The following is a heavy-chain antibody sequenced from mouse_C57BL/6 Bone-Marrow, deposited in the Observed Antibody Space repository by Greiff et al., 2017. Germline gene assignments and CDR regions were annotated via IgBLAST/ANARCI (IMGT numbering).Heavy chain of an antibody. CDR1: GYTFTSYG. CDR2: IYPRSGNI. V-gene: IGHV1-81*01. J-gene: IGHJ4*01. CDR3: ARGTYCGDRGSMDY. Sequence: VQLLQSGAELVRPGGSLKLSCKASGYTFTSYGISWVQQSPGQGLEWIGEIYPRSGNIYYNEKFKGKVTLTADKSANTAYMELRSLTSEDAAVYFSARGTYCGDRGSMDYWGQGTSVTVSS. D-gene: IGHD2-13*01.